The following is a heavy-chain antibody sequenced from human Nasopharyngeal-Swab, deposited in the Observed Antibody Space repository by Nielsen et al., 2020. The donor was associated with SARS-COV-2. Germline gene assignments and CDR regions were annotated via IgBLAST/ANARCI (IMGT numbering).Heavy chain of an antibody. V-gene: IGHV4-59*01. CDR2: IYYSGST. Sequence: RQAPGKGQEWIGYIYYSGSTNYNPSLKSRVTTSVDTSKNQFSLKLSSVTAADTAVYYCASGLNWFPFDYWGQGTLVPSPQ. J-gene: IGHJ4*02. D-gene: IGHD3-9*01. CDR3: ASGLNWFPFDY.